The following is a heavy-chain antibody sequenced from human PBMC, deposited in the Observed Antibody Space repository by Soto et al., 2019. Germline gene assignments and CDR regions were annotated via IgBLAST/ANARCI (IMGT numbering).Heavy chain of an antibody. CDR3: ARDRYGAAGTLWPYYYYGMDV. CDR2: IWYDGSNK. J-gene: IGHJ6*02. D-gene: IGHD6-13*01. V-gene: IGHV3-33*01. CDR1: GFTFSSYG. Sequence: GGSLRLSCAASGFTFSSYGMHWVRQAPGKGLEWVAVIWYDGSNKYYADSVKGRFTISRDNSKNTLYLQMNSLRAEDTAVYYCARDRYGAAGTLWPYYYYGMDVWGQGTTVTVSS.